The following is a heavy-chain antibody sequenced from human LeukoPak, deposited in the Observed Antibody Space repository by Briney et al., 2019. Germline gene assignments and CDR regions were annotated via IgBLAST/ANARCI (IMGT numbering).Heavy chain of an antibody. V-gene: IGHV1-69*04. CDR2: IIPILGIE. J-gene: IGHJ6*02. CDR1: RGTFSSYA. Sequence: SVKVSCKASRGTFSSYAISWVRQAPGQGLEWMGRIIPILGIENYAQKFQGRVTITADKSTSTAYMELSSLRSEDTAVYYCASVLGPLRNPAGYSGYDLWYGMDVWGQGTTVSVSS. D-gene: IGHD5-12*01. CDR3: ASVLGPLRNPAGYSGYDLWYGMDV.